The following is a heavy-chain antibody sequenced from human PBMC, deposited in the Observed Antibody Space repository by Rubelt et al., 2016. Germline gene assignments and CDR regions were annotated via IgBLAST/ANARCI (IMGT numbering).Heavy chain of an antibody. Sequence: GQGLEWMGWINPNSGGTNYAQKFQGRVTMTRDTSISTAYMELSRLRSDDTAVYYCARACSSTSCGATNWFDPWGQGTLVTVSS. CDR2: INPNSGGT. J-gene: IGHJ5*02. D-gene: IGHD2-2*01. V-gene: IGHV1-2*02. CDR3: ARACSSTSCGATNWFDP.